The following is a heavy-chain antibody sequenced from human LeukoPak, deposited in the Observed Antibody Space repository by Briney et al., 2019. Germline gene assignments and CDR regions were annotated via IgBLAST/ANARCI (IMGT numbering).Heavy chain of an antibody. J-gene: IGHJ5*02. CDR3: AKFIRDYDFWSGSYRAQWFDP. Sequence: GSLRLSCAASGFTFSSYAMSWVRQAPGKGLEWVSAISGSGGSTYYADSVKGRFTISRDNSKGTLYLQMSSLRAEDRAIYFCAKFIRDYDFWSGSYRAQWFDPWGQGTLVTVSS. D-gene: IGHD3-3*01. V-gene: IGHV3-23*01. CDR2: ISGSGGST. CDR1: GFTFSSYA.